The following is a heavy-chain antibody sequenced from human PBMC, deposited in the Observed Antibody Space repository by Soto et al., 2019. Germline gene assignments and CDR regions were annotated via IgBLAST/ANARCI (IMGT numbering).Heavy chain of an antibody. J-gene: IGHJ4*02. D-gene: IGHD6-19*01. CDR3: ARHIAVSGTRGFDF. Sequence: QVQLQESGPGLMKTSGTLSLTCAVSGGSFSTNWWRWVRQPPGKGLEWIGEIYHSGSTNYNPSLKTRVTMSVDKSQNHLSLNLNSVSAADTAVYYCARHIAVSGTRGFDFWGQGTLVTVSS. CDR1: GGSFSTNW. CDR2: IYHSGST. V-gene: IGHV4-4*02.